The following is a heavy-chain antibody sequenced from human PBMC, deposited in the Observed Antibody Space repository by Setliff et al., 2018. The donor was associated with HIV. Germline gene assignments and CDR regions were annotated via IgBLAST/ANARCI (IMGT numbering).Heavy chain of an antibody. CDR3: ARYYYDKSGYVYQYYMDV. Sequence: GGSLRLSCAASGFTFDDYSMNWVRQPPGKGLEWVSCISSGGSFIYYADSVKGRFTISRDNAKNSVYLQMNSLRPEDTAVYYCARYYYDKSGYVYQYYMDVWGKGTTVTVSS. CDR1: GFTFDDYS. J-gene: IGHJ6*03. V-gene: IGHV3-21*01. CDR2: ISSGGSFI. D-gene: IGHD3-22*01.